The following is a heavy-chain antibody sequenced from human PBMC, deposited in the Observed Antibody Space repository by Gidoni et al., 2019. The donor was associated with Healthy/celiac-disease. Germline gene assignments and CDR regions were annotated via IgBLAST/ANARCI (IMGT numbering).Heavy chain of an antibody. Sequence: QVQLVQSGAEVKKPGSSVKVSCKASGGTFSSYTISWVRQAPGQGLEWMGRIIPIPGIGNFAKKFQGRVTITADKSTSTAHMELSSLRSEDTAVYYCAREGIAAAGALDYWGQGTLVTVSS. CDR1: GGTFSSYT. D-gene: IGHD6-13*01. CDR2: IIPIPGIG. J-gene: IGHJ4*02. V-gene: IGHV1-69*08. CDR3: AREGIAAAGALDY.